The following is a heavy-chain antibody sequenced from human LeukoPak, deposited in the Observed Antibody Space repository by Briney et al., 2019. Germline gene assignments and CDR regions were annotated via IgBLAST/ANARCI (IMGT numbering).Heavy chain of an antibody. J-gene: IGHJ5*02. CDR2: IYYSGST. CDR3: ARRYQEMATPKARFLWFDP. D-gene: IGHD5-24*01. CDR1: GGSISSSSYC. V-gene: IGHV4-39*01. Sequence: SETLSLTCTVSGGSISSSSYCWGWIRQPPGKGLEWIGGIYYSGSTYYNPSLRSRVTISVNTSKNQFSLKLSSVTAADTAVYYCARRYQEMATPKARFLWFDPWGQGTLVTVSS.